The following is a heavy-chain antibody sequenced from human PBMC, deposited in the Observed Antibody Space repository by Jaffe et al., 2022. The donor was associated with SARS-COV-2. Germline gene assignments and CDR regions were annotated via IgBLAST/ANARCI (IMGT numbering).Heavy chain of an antibody. Sequence: EVQVVESGGGLVQPGRSLRLSCAASGFTFDDYAMHWVRQAPGRGLEWVSGITWNSGSIDYADSVKGRFTISRDNAKNSLYLQMNSLRAEDTALYYCAKDNSDFPSYFDYWGQGTLVTVSS. J-gene: IGHJ4*02. CDR3: AKDNSDFPSYFDY. D-gene: IGHD1-26*01. CDR1: GFTFDDYA. CDR2: ITWNSGSI. V-gene: IGHV3-9*01.